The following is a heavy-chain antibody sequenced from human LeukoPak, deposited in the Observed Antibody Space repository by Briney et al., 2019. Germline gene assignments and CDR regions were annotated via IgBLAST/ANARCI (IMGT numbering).Heavy chain of an antibody. J-gene: IGHJ4*02. CDR2: FDPEDGET. V-gene: IGHV1-24*01. CDR3: ARGTILKSSRDGYNMGDY. CDR1: GYTLTEIF. D-gene: IGHD5-24*01. Sequence: ASVKVSCKVSGYTLTEIFMHWVRQAPGKGLEWMGGFDPEDGETIYAQKFQGRVTMTEDTSTDTAYMELSSLRSEDTAVYYCARGTILKSSRDGYNMGDYWGQGTLVTVSS.